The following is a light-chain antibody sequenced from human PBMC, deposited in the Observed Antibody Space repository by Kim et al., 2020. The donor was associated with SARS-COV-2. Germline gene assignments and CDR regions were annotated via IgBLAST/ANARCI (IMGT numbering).Light chain of an antibody. CDR3: QTWDTGVRL. CDR1: SGHSSYA. J-gene: IGLJ3*02. CDR2: LDSDGSN. Sequence: QPVLTQSPSASASLGASVKLTCTLSSGHSSYAIAWHQQQPEKGPRFLMKLDSDGSNNKGDGIPDRFSGSSSGAERYLTISSLQSEDEADYYCQTWDTGVRLFGGGTQLTVL. V-gene: IGLV4-69*01.